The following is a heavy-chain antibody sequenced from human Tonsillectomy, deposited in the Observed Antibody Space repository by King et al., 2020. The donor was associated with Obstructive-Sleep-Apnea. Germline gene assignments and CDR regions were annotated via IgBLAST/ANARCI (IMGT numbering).Heavy chain of an antibody. D-gene: IGHD2-15*01. Sequence: VQLVESGGGLVQPGRSLRLSCTASGLTFGDYTMSWFRQAPGKGRECGGLLRMKGYGGTTEYAASVKGRFTISTDDSKTIAYLQMNSLKTEDTAVYYCTSYCSGGSGSVFYYYGMDVWGQGTTVTVSS. V-gene: IGHV3-49*03. J-gene: IGHJ6*02. CDR1: GLTFGDYT. CDR2: LRMKGYGGTT. CDR3: TSYCSGGSGSVFYYYGMDV.